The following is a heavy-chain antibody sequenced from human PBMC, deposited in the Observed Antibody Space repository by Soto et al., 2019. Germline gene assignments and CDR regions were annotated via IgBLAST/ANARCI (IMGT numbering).Heavy chain of an antibody. CDR1: GGTFSTYA. Sequence: QVQLVQSAAEVRNPGSSVKVSCKASGGTFSTYAINWVRQAPGQGLEWMGMIIPLFGTTKYAQNLQDRITITADESTTTSHMELSSLRNEDTAVYFCAREGGGWSCGYCDHWGQGTQVTVSS. CDR2: IIPLFGTT. V-gene: IGHV1-69*18. J-gene: IGHJ5*02. D-gene: IGHD3-22*01. CDR3: AREGGGWSCGYCDH.